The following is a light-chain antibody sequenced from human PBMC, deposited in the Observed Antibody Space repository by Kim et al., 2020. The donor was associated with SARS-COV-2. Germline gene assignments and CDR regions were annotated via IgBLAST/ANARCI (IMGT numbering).Light chain of an antibody. V-gene: IGKV1-27*01. CDR3: QKYDSAPWT. J-gene: IGKJ1*01. CDR1: QVSNNY. CDR2: GAS. Sequence: ASVGDRVTSTCRASQVSNNYLAWYQQKPGKAPTVLIYGASTLQSGVPTRFSGSRSGTDFTLTISSLQPEDVGTYYCQKYDSAPWTFGHGTKVDIK.